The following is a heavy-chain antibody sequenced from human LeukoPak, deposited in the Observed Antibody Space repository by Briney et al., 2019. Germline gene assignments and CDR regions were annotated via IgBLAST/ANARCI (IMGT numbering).Heavy chain of an antibody. CDR3: ARAKGATVTTFDY. V-gene: IGHV4-59*01. CDR1: GGSISSYY. Sequence: KPSETLSLTCTVSGGSISSYYWSWIRQPPGKGLEWIGYIYYSGSTNYNPSLKCRVTISVDTSKNQFSLRLSSVTAADTAVYYCARAKGATVTTFDYWGQGTLVTVSS. D-gene: IGHD4-17*01. CDR2: IYYSGST. J-gene: IGHJ4*02.